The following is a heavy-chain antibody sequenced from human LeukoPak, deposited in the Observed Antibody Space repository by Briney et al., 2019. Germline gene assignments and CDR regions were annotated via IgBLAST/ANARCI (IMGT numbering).Heavy chain of an antibody. CDR1: GFTVSSYY. CDR2: IYSSGST. V-gene: IGHV3-66*03. D-gene: IGHD6-13*01. Sequence: QAGGSLRLSCAASGFTVSSYYMSWVRQAPGKGLEWVSVIYSSGSTYYPDSVKGRFTISRDNSKSTLYLQMNSLGAEDTAVYYCAKGLSSWYPYYFDYWGQGTLVTVSS. J-gene: IGHJ4*02. CDR3: AKGLSSWYPYYFDY.